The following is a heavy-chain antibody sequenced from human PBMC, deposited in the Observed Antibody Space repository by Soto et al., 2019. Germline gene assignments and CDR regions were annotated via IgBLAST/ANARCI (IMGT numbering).Heavy chain of an antibody. Sequence: SVKVSCKTSGCTFTSSAVQWVRQARGQRLEWIGWLVVGSGNTHYAQHFQERVTLTRDMSTGTAYMELSSLRSEDTAVYYCAAVPVLRFLKWLPAYFDYWGQGTLVTVSS. CDR3: AAVPVLRFLKWLPAYFDY. J-gene: IGHJ4*02. CDR2: LVVGSGNT. CDR1: GCTFTSSA. D-gene: IGHD3-3*01. V-gene: IGHV1-58*01.